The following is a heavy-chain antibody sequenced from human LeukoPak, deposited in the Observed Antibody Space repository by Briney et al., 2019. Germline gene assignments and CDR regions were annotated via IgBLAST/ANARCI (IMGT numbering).Heavy chain of an antibody. CDR3: ARHGYSSGWYKNFFDY. CDR2: IYYSGST. V-gene: IGHV4-59*08. CDR1: GGSISSYY. D-gene: IGHD6-19*01. J-gene: IGHJ4*02. Sequence: PSETLSLTCTVSGGSISSYYWSWIRQPPGKGLEWIGYIYYSGSTNYNPSLKSRVTISVDTSKNQFSLKLSSVTAADTAVYYCARHGYSSGWYKNFFDYWGQGTLVTVSS.